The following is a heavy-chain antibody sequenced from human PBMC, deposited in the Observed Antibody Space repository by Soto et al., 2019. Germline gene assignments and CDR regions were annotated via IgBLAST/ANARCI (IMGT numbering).Heavy chain of an antibody. CDR1: GGSISSYY. J-gene: IGHJ2*01. CDR2: IYYSGST. D-gene: IGHD3-16*01. V-gene: IGHV4-59*01. Sequence: QVQLQESGPGLVKPSETLSLTCTVSGGSISSYYWSWIRQPPGKGLEWIGYIYYSGSTNYNPPLKSRVTISVDTSKNQFSLKLSSVTAADTAVYYCARDPGYATVVTPEWYFDLWGRGTLVTVSS. CDR3: ARDPGYATVVTPEWYFDL.